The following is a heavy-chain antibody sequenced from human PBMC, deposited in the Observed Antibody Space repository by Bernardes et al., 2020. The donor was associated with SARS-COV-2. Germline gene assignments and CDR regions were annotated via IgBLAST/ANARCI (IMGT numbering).Heavy chain of an antibody. CDR2: IYSGGTT. Sequence: GGSLRLSCAVSGFSVSNNYMSWVRQAPGKGLEWVSVIYSGGTTYYADSVKGRFTISRDNSKNTLYLQMNSLRDEDTAVYFCARDAGTPYSFGPHFDYWGQGTLVTVSS. J-gene: IGHJ4*02. CDR1: GFSVSNNY. D-gene: IGHD5-18*01. V-gene: IGHV3-53*01. CDR3: ARDAGTPYSFGPHFDY.